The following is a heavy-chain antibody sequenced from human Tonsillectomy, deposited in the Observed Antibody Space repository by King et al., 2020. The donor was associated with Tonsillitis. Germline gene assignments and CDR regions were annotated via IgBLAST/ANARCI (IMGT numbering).Heavy chain of an antibody. J-gene: IGHJ1*01. V-gene: IGHV3-15*01. CDR3: TTNNTLRLPLNAGQ. Sequence: EVQLVESGGGLVKPGESLRLSCAGSGFIFGNVWMSWVRQAPGKGLQWVGRIKSKSDGETTEYAAPVKGRFTISRDDSKNTLFLEMNGLKTEDTPVYYCTTNNTLRLPLNAGQWGQGARVTVPA. CDR2: IKSKSDGETT. CDR1: GFIFGNVW. D-gene: IGHD1/OR15-1a*01.